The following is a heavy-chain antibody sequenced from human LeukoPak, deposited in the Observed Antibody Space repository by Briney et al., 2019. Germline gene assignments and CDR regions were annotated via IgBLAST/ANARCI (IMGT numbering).Heavy chain of an antibody. CDR3: ARASVSYGVDY. CDR1: GFTFSSYS. CDR2: ISSSSSYI. J-gene: IGHJ4*02. Sequence: GGSLRLSCAASGFTFSSYSMNWVRQAPGKGLEWVSSISSSSSYIYYADSVKGRFTISRDNAKNSLYLQMNSLRAEDTAVYYCARASVSYGVDYWGQGTLVTVSS. D-gene: IGHD1-26*01. V-gene: IGHV3-21*01.